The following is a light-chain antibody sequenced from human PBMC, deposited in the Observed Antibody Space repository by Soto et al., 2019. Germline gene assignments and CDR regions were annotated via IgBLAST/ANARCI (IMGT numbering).Light chain of an antibody. CDR1: NSNIGSNF. CDR3: AAWDDSLVGHM. CDR2: RNN. V-gene: IGLV1-47*01. J-gene: IGLJ3*02. Sequence: QSVLTQPPSASGAPGQRVTISCSGSNSNIGSNFVYWYQQLPGTAPKLLIYRNNERLSGVPDRFSGSKSGTSASLAISGRRSDDEGDYYWAAWDDSLVGHMFGGGTKLTVL.